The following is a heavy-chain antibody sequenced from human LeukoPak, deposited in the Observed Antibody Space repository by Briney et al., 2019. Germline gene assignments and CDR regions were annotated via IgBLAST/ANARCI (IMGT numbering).Heavy chain of an antibody. Sequence: GGSLRLSCAASGFTFSSYAMSWLRQAPGKGLEWVSAISGSGGSTYYADSVKGRFTISRDNSKNTLYLQMNSLRAEDTAVYYCAGRYCSSTSCYVGYWGQGTLVTVSS. D-gene: IGHD2-2*01. CDR3: AGRYCSSTSCYVGY. V-gene: IGHV3-23*01. CDR2: ISGSGGST. J-gene: IGHJ4*02. CDR1: GFTFSSYA.